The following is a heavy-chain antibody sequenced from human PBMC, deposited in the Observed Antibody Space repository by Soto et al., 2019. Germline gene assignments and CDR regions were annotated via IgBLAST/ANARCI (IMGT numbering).Heavy chain of an antibody. CDR2: IYTTGRT. CDR1: GGSISTYF. CDR3: AREGGYFDSSGSGVYHYHGVDV. J-gene: IGHJ6*02. V-gene: IGHV4-4*07. D-gene: IGHD3-22*01. Sequence: QVQLQESGPGLVKPSETLSLTCTVSGGSISTYFWSWIRQPAGGGLEWIGRIYTTGRTNYNPSLKSRGTMSLDTSRNQFSLKLSSVTAADTAVYYCAREGGYFDSSGSGVYHYHGVDVWGQGTTVTVSS.